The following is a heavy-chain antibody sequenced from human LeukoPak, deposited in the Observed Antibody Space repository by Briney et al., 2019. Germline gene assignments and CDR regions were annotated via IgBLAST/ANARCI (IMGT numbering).Heavy chain of an antibody. D-gene: IGHD3-22*01. V-gene: IGHV3-23*01. J-gene: IGHJ4*02. CDR3: AKGLVYFDY. CDR2: ISGSGGST. CDR1: GSTFSSYG. Sequence: GGSLRLSCAASGSTFSSYGMSWVRQAPGEGLEWVSVISGSGGSTYYADSVKGRFTISRDNSKNTLYLQMNSLRAEDTAVYYCAKGLVYFDYWGQGTLVTVSS.